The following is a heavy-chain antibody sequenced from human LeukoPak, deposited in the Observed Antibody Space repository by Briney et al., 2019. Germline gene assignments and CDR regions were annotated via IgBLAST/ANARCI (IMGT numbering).Heavy chain of an antibody. D-gene: IGHD2-8*01. J-gene: IGHJ6*03. Sequence: ASVKVSCKASGYTFTSYAMNWVRQAPGQGLEWMGWINTNTGNPTYAQGFTGRFVFSLDTSVSTAYLQISSLKAEDTAVYYCAREECTNGVCYYMDVWGQGTTVTVSS. CDR3: AREECTNGVCYYMDV. CDR1: GYTFTSYA. CDR2: INTNTGNP. V-gene: IGHV7-4-1*02.